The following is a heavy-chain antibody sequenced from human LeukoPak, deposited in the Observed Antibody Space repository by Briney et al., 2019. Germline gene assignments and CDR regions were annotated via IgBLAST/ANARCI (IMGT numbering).Heavy chain of an antibody. CDR3: ARISGSVGSLYYYYYYYMDV. CDR1: GYTFTSYD. Sequence: ASVKVSCKASGYTFTSYDINWVRQATGQGLEWMGWMNPNSGNTGYAQKFQGRVTTTRNTSISTAYMELSSLKSEDTTVYYCARISGSVGSLYYYYYYYMDVWGKGTTVTVSS. D-gene: IGHD1-26*01. CDR2: MNPNSGNT. J-gene: IGHJ6*03. V-gene: IGHV1-8*03.